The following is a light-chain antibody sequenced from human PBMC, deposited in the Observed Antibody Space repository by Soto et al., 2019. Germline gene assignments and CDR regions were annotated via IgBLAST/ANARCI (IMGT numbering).Light chain of an antibody. CDR3: QQYNNWPWT. Sequence: IVMTQSPATLSVFPGERATLSCRASQSVSSDLAWYQQKPGQAPRLLIYGASTRATAIPARFSGSGSGTEFTLTISSLQSEDFVVYYCQQYNNWPWTFGQGTKVEIK. CDR1: QSVSSD. CDR2: GAS. J-gene: IGKJ1*01. V-gene: IGKV3-15*01.